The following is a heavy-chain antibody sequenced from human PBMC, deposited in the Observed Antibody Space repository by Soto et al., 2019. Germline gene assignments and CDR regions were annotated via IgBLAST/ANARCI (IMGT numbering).Heavy chain of an antibody. D-gene: IGHD3-10*01. J-gene: IGHJ2*01. Sequence: PGGSLRLSCAASGFTFSSYAMSWVRQAPGKGLEWVSAISGSGGSTYYADSVKGRFTISRDNSKNTLYLQMNSLRAEDTAVYYCAKDAGSYYYGSGSLGGYWYFDLWGRGTLVTVSS. V-gene: IGHV3-23*01. CDR3: AKDAGSYYYGSGSLGGYWYFDL. CDR1: GFTFSSYA. CDR2: ISGSGGST.